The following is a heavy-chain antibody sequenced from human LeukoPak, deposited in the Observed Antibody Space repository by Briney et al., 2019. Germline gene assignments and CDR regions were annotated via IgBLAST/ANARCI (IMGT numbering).Heavy chain of an antibody. CDR1: GFTFSSYA. V-gene: IGHV3-23*01. D-gene: IGHD3-22*01. CDR3: AKDSTMSGSYYGMDV. CDR2: LSGGGGSI. J-gene: IGHJ6*02. Sequence: PGGSLRLSCAASGFTFSSYAMSWVRQAPGKGLEWVSALSGGGGSIYYADSVKGRFTISRDNSKTTLYLQMNSLRAEDTAVYYCAKDSTMSGSYYGMDVWGRGTTVTVSS.